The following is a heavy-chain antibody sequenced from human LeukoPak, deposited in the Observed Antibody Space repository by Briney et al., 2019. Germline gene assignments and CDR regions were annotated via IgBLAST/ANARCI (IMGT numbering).Heavy chain of an antibody. J-gene: IGHJ4*02. V-gene: IGHV3-7*01. D-gene: IGHD3-16*01. Sequence: PGGSLRLSCAASGLTFARPWMNWVRQAPGKGLEWVANINPGGSETYYVDSVKGRFTVSRDNARNSLYLQMNWLRGEDTAVYYCLAGGGYWGQGTLVSVSS. CDR2: INPGGSET. CDR3: LAGGGY. CDR1: GLTFARPW.